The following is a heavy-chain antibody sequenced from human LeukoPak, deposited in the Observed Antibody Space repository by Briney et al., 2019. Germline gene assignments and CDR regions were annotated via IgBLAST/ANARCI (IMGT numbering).Heavy chain of an antibody. J-gene: IGHJ5*01. V-gene: IGHV4-34*01. CDR1: GGSFSGYY. CDR3: ARRPRGVIIKTWFDS. Sequence: SETLSLTCAVYGGSFSGYYWSWIRQPPGKGLEWIGEINHSGSTNYNPSLKSRVTIFLDTSKNQFSLNLSSVTAADTAVYYCARRPRGVIIKTWFDSWGQGTLVTVSS. D-gene: IGHD3-10*01. CDR2: INHSGST.